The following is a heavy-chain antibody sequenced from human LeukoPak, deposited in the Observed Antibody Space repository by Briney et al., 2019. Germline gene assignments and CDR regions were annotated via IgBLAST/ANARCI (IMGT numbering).Heavy chain of an antibody. Sequence: GGSLSLSCEASGFTFSSFTMNWVRQAPGKGLEWLSHINSNGAVISYADSVKGRFTISRDTAKSSLYLQMNSLKIEDTAIYFCARDPDGDYDFDYWGQGTLVTVSS. CDR3: ARDPDGDYDFDY. CDR1: GFTFSSFT. V-gene: IGHV3-48*01. J-gene: IGHJ4*02. CDR2: INSNGAVI. D-gene: IGHD4-17*01.